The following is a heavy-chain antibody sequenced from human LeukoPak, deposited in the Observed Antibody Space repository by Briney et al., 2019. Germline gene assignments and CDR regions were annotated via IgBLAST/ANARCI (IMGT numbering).Heavy chain of an antibody. J-gene: IGHJ3*02. Sequence: SETLSLTRAVYGGSFSGYYWSWIRQPPGKGLEWIGEINHSGSTNYNPSLKSRVTISVDTSKNQFSLKLSSVTAADTAVYYCARSRVFRDAFDIWGQGTMVTVSS. CDR1: GGSFSGYY. CDR3: ARSRVFRDAFDI. CDR2: INHSGST. V-gene: IGHV4-34*01. D-gene: IGHD3-10*02.